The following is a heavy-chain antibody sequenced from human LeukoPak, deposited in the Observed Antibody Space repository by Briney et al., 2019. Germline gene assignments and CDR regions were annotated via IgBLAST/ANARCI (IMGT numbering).Heavy chain of an antibody. CDR2: INHSGST. D-gene: IGHD2-15*01. CDR3: ARGIKRSPRDNWFDP. V-gene: IGHV4-39*07. Sequence: SETLSLTCTVSGGSISSSSYYWGWIRQPPGKGLEWIGEINHSGSTNYNPSLKSRVTISVDTSKNQFSLKLSSVTAADTAVYYCARGIKRSPRDNWFDPWGQGTLVTVSS. J-gene: IGHJ5*02. CDR1: GGSISSSSYY.